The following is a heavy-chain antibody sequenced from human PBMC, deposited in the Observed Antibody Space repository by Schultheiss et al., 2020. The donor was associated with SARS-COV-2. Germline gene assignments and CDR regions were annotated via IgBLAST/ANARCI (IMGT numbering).Heavy chain of an antibody. D-gene: IGHD2-2*01. J-gene: IGHJ5*02. CDR2: IYTSGST. V-gene: IGHV4-4*07. Sequence: SETLSLTCTVSGGSISSYYWSWIRQPAGKGLEWIGRIYTSGSTNYNPSLKSRVTISVDTSKNQFSLKLSSVTAADTAVYYCARQHCSSTSCYLGGNWFDPWGQGTLVTVSS. CDR3: ARQHCSSTSCYLGGNWFDP. CDR1: GGSISSYY.